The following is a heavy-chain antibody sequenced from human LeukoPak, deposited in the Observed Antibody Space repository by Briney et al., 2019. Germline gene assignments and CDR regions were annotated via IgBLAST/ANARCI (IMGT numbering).Heavy chain of an antibody. D-gene: IGHD6-19*01. Sequence: PGRSLRLSCTASGFTFGDYAMTWVRQAPGKGLEWVAFIRYDGSNKYYADSVRGRFTISRDNPKNTLYLQMNSLRAEDTAVYFCAKGSKAVLFTRDHYMDVWGKGTTVTISS. J-gene: IGHJ6*03. V-gene: IGHV3-30*02. CDR2: IRYDGSNK. CDR3: AKGSKAVLFTRDHYMDV. CDR1: GFTFGDYA.